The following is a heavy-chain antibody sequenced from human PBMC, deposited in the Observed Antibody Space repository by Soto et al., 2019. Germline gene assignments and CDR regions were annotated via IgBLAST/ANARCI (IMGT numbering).Heavy chain of an antibody. CDR3: ARESRGFDP. CDR2: ISSRSSTNT. Sequence: EVQLVESGGGLVNPGGSLRLSCVASGFSFSNYNMNWVRQAPGKGLEWVSSISSRSSTNTYYADSVKGRFPISRDTAKYSLYLQMNRRRAEDTTVYYCARESRGFDPWGQGTVVAVSS. CDR1: GFSFSNYN. V-gene: IGHV3-21*01. J-gene: IGHJ5*02.